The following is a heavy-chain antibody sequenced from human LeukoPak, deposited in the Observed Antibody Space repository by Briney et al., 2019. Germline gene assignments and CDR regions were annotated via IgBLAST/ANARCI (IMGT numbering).Heavy chain of an antibody. J-gene: IGHJ6*02. CDR1: GFTFSGCE. CDR3: ARDEALWFGELSYYYYGMDV. D-gene: IGHD3-10*01. CDR2: ISRSGNTI. Sequence: GGSLRLSCAISGFTFSGCELTWVRQAPGKGLEWISYISRSGNTIYYADSVKGRFTTSRDNAKNSLYLQMNSLRAEDTAVYYCARDEALWFGELSYYYYGMDVWGQGTTVTVSS. V-gene: IGHV3-48*03.